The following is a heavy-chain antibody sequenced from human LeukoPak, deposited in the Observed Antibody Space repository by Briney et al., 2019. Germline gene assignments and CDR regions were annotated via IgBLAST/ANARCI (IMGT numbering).Heavy chain of an antibody. CDR2: ISGSGGRR. D-gene: IGHD6-13*01. J-gene: IGHJ4*02. V-gene: IGHV3-23*01. CDR3: AKVSAGSSWYFDY. Sequence: GSLRLSCPASGSTTSSYAMSWVRQAPGKGPKMISAISGSGGRRYYAESVKGRFTISRDNSKNTLYMQMNSLRAEDTAVYCWAKVSAGSSWYFDYWGKGTLVTVSS. CDR1: GSTTSSYA.